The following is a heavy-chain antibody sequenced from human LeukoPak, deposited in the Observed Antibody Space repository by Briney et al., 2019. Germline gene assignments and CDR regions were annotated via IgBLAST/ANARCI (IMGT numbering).Heavy chain of an antibody. CDR1: GFTFSSYA. J-gene: IGHJ6*03. V-gene: IGHV3-23*01. CDR2: ISGSGDST. CDR3: EKRVIASAAVYYYYYMDV. D-gene: IGHD6-13*01. Sequence: TGGSLRLSCAASGFTFSSYAMSWVRQAPGKGLEWVSAISGSGDSTYYADSVKGRFTISRDNSRNTLYLQMNSLRAEDTAVYYCEKRVIASAAVYYYYYMDVWGKGTTVTVSS.